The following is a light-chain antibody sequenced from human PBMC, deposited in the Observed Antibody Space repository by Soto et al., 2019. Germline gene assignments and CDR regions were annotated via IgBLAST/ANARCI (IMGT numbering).Light chain of an antibody. CDR1: NIGSKS. CDR2: YDS. CDR3: QVWDSSSDHHVV. J-gene: IGLJ2*01. V-gene: IGLV3-21*04. Sequence: SYELTQPPSVSVAPGKTARITCGGNNIGSKSVHWYQQKPGQAPVLVIYYDSYRPSGIPERFSGSNSGNTATLTISRVEAGDEADYYCQVWDSSSDHHVVFGGGTKVTVL.